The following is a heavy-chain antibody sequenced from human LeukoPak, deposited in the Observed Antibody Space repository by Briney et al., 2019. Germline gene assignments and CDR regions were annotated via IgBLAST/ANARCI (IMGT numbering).Heavy chain of an antibody. CDR1: GYRLTNNW. CDR2: IYPGYSDA. CDR3: VRFALSSSLDH. D-gene: IGHD6-13*01. Sequence: GESLKISCKISGYRLTNNWIGWVRQVPGKGLEWMGLIYPGYSDAKYSPSFQGQVTLSVDTSISTAYLQLGGLRASDAAIYYCVRFALSSSLDHWGQGTLVTVSS. J-gene: IGHJ5*02. V-gene: IGHV5-51*01.